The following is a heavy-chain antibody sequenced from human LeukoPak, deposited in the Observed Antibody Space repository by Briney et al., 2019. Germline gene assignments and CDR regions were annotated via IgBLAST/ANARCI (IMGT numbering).Heavy chain of an antibody. CDR2: INHSGST. Sequence: KPSETLSLTRAVYGGSFSGYYWGWIRQPPGKGLQWIGEINHSGSTNYSPSLKSRVTISVDTSKNQFSLKLSSVTAADTAVYYCATSGGPINWFDPWGQGTLVTVSS. CDR3: ATSGGPINWFDP. D-gene: IGHD2-15*01. V-gene: IGHV4-34*01. J-gene: IGHJ5*02. CDR1: GGSFSGYY.